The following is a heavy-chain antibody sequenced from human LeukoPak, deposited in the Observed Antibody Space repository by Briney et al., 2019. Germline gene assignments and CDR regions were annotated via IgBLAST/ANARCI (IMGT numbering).Heavy chain of an antibody. V-gene: IGHV1-46*01. CDR3: ARGSRPVYNLLTGKRYFDY. CDR2: INPSGGST. D-gene: IGHD3-9*01. J-gene: IGHJ4*02. Sequence: GASVKVSCKASGYTFTGYYVHWVRQAPGQGPEWMGIINPSGGSTTYAQKFRGRLTMTRDMSTSTVYMELSSLRSEDTAVYYCARGSRPVYNLLTGKRYFDYWGQGTLLTVSS. CDR1: GYTFTGYY.